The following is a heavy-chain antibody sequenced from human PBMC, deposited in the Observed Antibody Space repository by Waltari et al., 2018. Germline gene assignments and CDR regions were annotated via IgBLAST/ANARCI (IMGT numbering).Heavy chain of an antibody. V-gene: IGHV1-69*08. CDR1: GGTFSSYT. CDR3: AREGGGYYIFDY. CDR2: IIPSLGIA. J-gene: IGHJ4*02. D-gene: IGHD3-22*01. Sequence: QVQLVQSGAEVKKPGSSVKVSCKASGGTFSSYTISWVRQAPGQGLEWMGRIIPSLGIANYAQKFQGRVTITADKSTSTAYMELSSLRSEDTAVYYCAREGGGYYIFDYWGQGTLVTVSS.